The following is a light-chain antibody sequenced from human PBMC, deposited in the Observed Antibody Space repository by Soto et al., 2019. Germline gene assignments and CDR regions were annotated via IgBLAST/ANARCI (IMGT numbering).Light chain of an antibody. CDR1: QTLSNSF. Sequence: IVLTHSPGTLSLSPGERSTLSFMASQTLSNSFIAWYQHKPGQAPRLLVYDTSTRASGIPDRFSGSGSGTDFTLTISRLEPEDLAVYYCQRHGSSPLTFGGGTKVDI. V-gene: IGKV3-20*01. CDR3: QRHGSSPLT. J-gene: IGKJ4*01. CDR2: DTS.